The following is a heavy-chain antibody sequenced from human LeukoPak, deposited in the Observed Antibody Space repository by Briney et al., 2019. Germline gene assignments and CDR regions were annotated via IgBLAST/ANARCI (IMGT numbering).Heavy chain of an antibody. J-gene: IGHJ4*02. D-gene: IGHD3-22*01. CDR1: GFIFSNYW. V-gene: IGHV3-7*05. CDR2: IKPDGSEK. CDR3: ARHLIGDTNGYYLGTYEH. Sequence: GGSLRLSCAASGFIFSNYWMSWVRQAPGKGPEWVANIKPDGSEKYYVDSVKGRFTISRDNANNSLFLQMNSLRAEDTALYYCARHLIGDTNGYYLGTYEHWGQGSLVTVSS.